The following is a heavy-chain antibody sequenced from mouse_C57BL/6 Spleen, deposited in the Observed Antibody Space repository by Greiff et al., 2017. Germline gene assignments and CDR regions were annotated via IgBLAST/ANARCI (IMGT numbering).Heavy chain of an antibody. J-gene: IGHJ2*01. CDR2: ISYDGSN. V-gene: IGHV3-6*01. CDR3: AREGLRSPGFDY. CDR1: GYSITSCYY. Sequence: EVKLEESGPGLVKPSQSLSLTCSVTGYSITSCYYWNWNRQFPGNQLEWMGYISYDGSNNYNPSLKNRISITRDPSKNPFFLKLNSVTTEDTATYYCAREGLRSPGFDYWGQGTTLTVSS. D-gene: IGHD1-1*01.